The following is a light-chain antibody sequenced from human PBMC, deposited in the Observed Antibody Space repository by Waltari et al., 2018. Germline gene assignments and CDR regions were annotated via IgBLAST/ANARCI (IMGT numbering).Light chain of an antibody. J-gene: IGLJ2*01. CDR3: GTWDTNLRAGV. V-gene: IGLV1-51*01. CDR1: SSNIGSGY. CDR2: YNT. Sequence: QSVLTQPPSVSATPGQKVTISCSGSSSNIGSGYVSWYQQLPGTAPKLLIYYNTARHSGIPDRFSGSKSGTSATLDISGLQTGDEADYYCGTWDTNLRAGVFGGGTKLTVL.